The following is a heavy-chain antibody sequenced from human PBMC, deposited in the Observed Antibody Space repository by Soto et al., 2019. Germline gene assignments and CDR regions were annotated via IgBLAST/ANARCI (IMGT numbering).Heavy chain of an antibody. CDR2: ISGSGGST. Sequence: GGSLILSCAASGFTFSSYAMSWVRQAPGKGLEWVSAISGSGGSTYYADSVKGRFTISRDNSKNTLYLQMNSLRAEDTAVYYCAKQPRIVVVVAAGSTDVWGKGTTVTVSS. CDR1: GFTFSSYA. V-gene: IGHV3-23*01. J-gene: IGHJ6*04. CDR3: AKQPRIVVVVAAGSTDV. D-gene: IGHD2-15*01.